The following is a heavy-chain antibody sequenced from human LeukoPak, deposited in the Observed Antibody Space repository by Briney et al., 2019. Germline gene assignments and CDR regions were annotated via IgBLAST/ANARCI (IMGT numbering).Heavy chain of an antibody. D-gene: IGHD2-2*01. CDR1: GFTFDDYA. J-gene: IGHJ4*02. Sequence: PGGSLRLSCAASGFTFDDYAMHWVRQAPVKGLEWVSGISWNSGSIGYADSVKGRFTISRDNAKNSLYLQMNSLRAEDTALYYCAKGISRRTPISDYWGQGTLVTVSS. CDR3: AKGISRRTPISDY. CDR2: ISWNSGSI. V-gene: IGHV3-9*01.